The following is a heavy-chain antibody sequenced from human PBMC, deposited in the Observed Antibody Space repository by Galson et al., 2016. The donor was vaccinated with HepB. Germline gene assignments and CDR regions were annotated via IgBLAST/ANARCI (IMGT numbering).Heavy chain of an antibody. Sequence: PALVKPTQTLTLTCSFSGFSLNTIGVAVGWIRQPPGKALEWLALVYWDDDKRYSPPLKSRLTITKDTSANPVVLTMTNVDPVDTATYYCEHRRPGDSGSYKYFDYWGQGTLVTVSS. CDR2: VYWDDDK. CDR3: EHRRPGDSGSYKYFDY. D-gene: IGHD3-10*01. CDR1: GFSLNTIGVA. V-gene: IGHV2-5*02. J-gene: IGHJ4*02.